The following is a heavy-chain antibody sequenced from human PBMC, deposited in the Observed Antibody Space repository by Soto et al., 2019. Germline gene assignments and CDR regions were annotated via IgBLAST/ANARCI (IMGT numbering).Heavy chain of an antibody. J-gene: IGHJ6*02. CDR1: GGTFSSYA. CDR3: AREGDIVVVPVAIEGDYYYYYGMDV. V-gene: IGHV1-69*13. Sequence: ASVKVSCKASGGTFSSYAISWVRQAPGQGLEWMGGIIPIFGTANYAQKFQGRVTITADESTSTAYMELSSLRSEDTAVYYCAREGDIVVVPVAIEGDYYYYYGMDVWGQGTTVTVSS. D-gene: IGHD2-2*01. CDR2: IIPIFGTA.